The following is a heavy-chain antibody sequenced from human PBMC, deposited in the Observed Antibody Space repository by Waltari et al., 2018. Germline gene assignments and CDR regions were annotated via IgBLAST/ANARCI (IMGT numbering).Heavy chain of an antibody. CDR2: INAYNGNK. V-gene: IGHV1-18*01. Sequence: QVQLVQSGAEVKKPGASVKVSCKASGYTFTSYGISWVRKAPGKGLEWMGWINAYNGNKNYAQKLQGRVTMTTDTSTSTAYMELRSLRSDDTAVYYCAREKRERLATDYWGQGTLVTVSS. CDR3: AREKRERLATDY. J-gene: IGHJ4*02. D-gene: IGHD1-1*01. CDR1: GYTFTSYG.